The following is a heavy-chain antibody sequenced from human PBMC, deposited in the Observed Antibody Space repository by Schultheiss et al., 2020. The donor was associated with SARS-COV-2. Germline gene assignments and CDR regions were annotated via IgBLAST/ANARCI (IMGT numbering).Heavy chain of an antibody. J-gene: IGHJ6*02. CDR2: ISSSSSYI. V-gene: IGHV3-21*01. CDR3: AREWGITIFGVVTYYYYYGMDV. D-gene: IGHD3-3*01. CDR1: GFTFSSYA. Sequence: GESLKISCAASGFTFSSYAMHWVRQAPGKGLEWVSSISSSSSYIYYADSVKGRFTISRDNAKNSLYLQMNSLRAEDTAVYYCAREWGITIFGVVTYYYYYGMDVWGQGTTVTVSS.